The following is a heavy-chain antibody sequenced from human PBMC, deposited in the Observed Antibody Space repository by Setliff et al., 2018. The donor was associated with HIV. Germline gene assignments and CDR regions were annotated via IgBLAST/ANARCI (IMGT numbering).Heavy chain of an antibody. J-gene: IGHJ3*02. Sequence: PGGSLRLSCAASGFTVSNNYMSWVRQAPGKGLQWVSVMYSGESTFYADSVRGRFTISRDNTKNTLYLQMNSLRTEDTAVYYCARGRGYSYGYNAFDIWGLGTMVTVSS. CDR2: MYSGEST. CDR3: ARGRGYSYGYNAFDI. V-gene: IGHV3-66*02. D-gene: IGHD5-18*01. CDR1: GFTVSNNY.